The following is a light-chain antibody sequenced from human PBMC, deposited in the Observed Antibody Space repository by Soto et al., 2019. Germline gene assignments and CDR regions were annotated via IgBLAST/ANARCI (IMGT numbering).Light chain of an antibody. Sequence: QSALTQPASVSGSPGHSITISCTGTSSDVGSYNLVSWYRHHPGKAPKLLIYEVIKRPSGISNRFSGSKSGNTASLTISGLQPEDEADYYCCSYGGSSTFLVFGGGTKLTVL. CDR3: CSYGGSSTFLV. CDR2: EVI. J-gene: IGLJ2*01. CDR1: SSDVGSYNL. V-gene: IGLV2-23*02.